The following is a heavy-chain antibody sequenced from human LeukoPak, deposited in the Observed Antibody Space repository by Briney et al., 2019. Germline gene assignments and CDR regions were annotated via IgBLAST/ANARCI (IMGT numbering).Heavy chain of an antibody. CDR3: ARDASYYGSGSYYNVNWFDP. Sequence: PSETLSLTCTVSGGSISSSSYYWGWIRQPPGKGLEWIGSIYYSGSTYYNPSLKSRVTISVDTSKNQFSLKLSSVTAADTAVYYCARDASYYGSGSYYNVNWFDPWGQGTLVTVSS. V-gene: IGHV4-39*07. J-gene: IGHJ5*02. CDR2: IYYSGST. D-gene: IGHD3-10*01. CDR1: GGSISSSSYY.